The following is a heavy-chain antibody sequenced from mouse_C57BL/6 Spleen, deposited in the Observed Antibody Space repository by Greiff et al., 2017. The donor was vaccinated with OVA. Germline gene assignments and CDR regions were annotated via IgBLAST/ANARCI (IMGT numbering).Heavy chain of an antibody. CDR1: GYTFTDYY. CDR2: IYPGSGNT. V-gene: IGHV1-76*01. Sequence: QVQLQQSGAELVRPGASVKLSCKASGYTFTDYYINWVKQRPGQGLEWIARIYPGSGNTYYNEKFKGKATLTAEKSSSTAYMQLSSLTSEDSAVYFCARRGILYAMDYWGQGTSVTVSS. J-gene: IGHJ4*01. D-gene: IGHD1-1*01. CDR3: ARRGILYAMDY.